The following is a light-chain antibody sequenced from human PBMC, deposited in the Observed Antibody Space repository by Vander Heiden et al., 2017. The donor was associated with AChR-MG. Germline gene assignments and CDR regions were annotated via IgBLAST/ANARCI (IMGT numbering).Light chain of an antibody. CDR1: SSNIGAGYD. J-gene: IGLJ2*01. V-gene: IGLV1-40*01. CDR3: QSYDSSLSGVV. CDR2: GNS. Sequence: QSVLTQPPSVSVAPGQRVTISCPGSSSNIGAGYDVHWYQQLPGTAPKLLIYGNSNRPSGVPDRFSGSKSGTSASLAITGLQAEDEADYYGQSYDSSLSGVVFGGGTKLTGL.